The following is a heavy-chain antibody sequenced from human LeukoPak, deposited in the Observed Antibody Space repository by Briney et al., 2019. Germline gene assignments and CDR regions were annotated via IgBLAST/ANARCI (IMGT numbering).Heavy chain of an antibody. CDR1: GFTFSYYG. CDR3: ARDSTPYYGSGTPAPFDY. Sequence: GGSLRLSCAASGFTFSYYGMHWVRQAPGKGLEWVAFIRYTARDKYYADSVKGRFTISRDNSKNTLYLQMNSLRAEDTAVYYCARDSTPYYGSGTPAPFDYWGQGTLVTVSS. V-gene: IGHV3-30*02. CDR2: IRYTARDK. J-gene: IGHJ4*02. D-gene: IGHD3-10*01.